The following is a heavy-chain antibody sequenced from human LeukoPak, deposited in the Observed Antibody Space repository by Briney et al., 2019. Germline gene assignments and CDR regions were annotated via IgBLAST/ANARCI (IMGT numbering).Heavy chain of an antibody. J-gene: IGHJ1*01. D-gene: IGHD3-10*01. CDR3: AVLEGYYSGSGTYH. V-gene: IGHV4-4*02. Sequence: SGTLSLTCSVSGASISNNNWWNWMRQPPGKGLEWIGDIFHAGSANYNPSLKSRVTISLDKSKNQFSLTLTSVTAADTAVYYCAVLEGYYSGSGTYHWGQGILVTVSS. CDR1: GASISNNNW. CDR2: IFHAGSA.